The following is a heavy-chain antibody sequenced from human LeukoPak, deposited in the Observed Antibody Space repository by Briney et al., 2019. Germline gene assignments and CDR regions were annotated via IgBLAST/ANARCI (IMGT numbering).Heavy chain of an antibody. CDR3: ARGPDIVATTDCFDY. CDR2: ISYDGSNK. V-gene: IGHV3-30-3*01. J-gene: IGHJ4*02. CDR1: GFTFSSYA. D-gene: IGHD5-12*01. Sequence: GGSLRLSCAASGFTFSSYAMHWVRQAPGKGLEWVAVISYDGSNKYYADSVKGRFTISRDNSKNTLYLQMNSLRAEDTAVYYCARGPDIVATTDCFDYWGQGTLVTVSS.